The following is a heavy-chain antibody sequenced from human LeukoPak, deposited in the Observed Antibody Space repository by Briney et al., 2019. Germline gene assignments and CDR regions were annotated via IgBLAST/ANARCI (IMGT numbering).Heavy chain of an antibody. CDR3: AKDRLTVATIFRFIGRSQTSFDY. CDR2: ISYDGSNK. CDR1: GFTFSSYA. J-gene: IGHJ4*02. Sequence: PGGSLRLSCAASGFTFSSYAMHWVRQAPGKGLEWVAVISYDGSNKYYADSVKGRFTISRDNSKNTLYLQMNSLRAEDTAVYYCAKDRLTVATIFRFIGRSQTSFDYWGQGTLVTVSS. V-gene: IGHV3-30*04. D-gene: IGHD5-12*01.